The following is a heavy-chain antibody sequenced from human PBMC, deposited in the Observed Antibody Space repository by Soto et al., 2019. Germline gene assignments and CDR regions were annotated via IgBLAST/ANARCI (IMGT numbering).Heavy chain of an antibody. J-gene: IGHJ4*02. CDR1: GGSISSSGYY. V-gene: IGHV4-39*01. CDR2: IYYSGST. D-gene: IGHD3-10*01. CDR3: ARLGGYGSGTYDN. Sequence: QLQLQESGPGLVKPSETLSLTCTVSGGSISSSGYYWGWIRQPPGKGLEWVGSIYYSGSTYYNPSLRSRVTISIDTSKNQFSLKLSSVTAADTAVYYCARLGGYGSGTYDNWGQGTLVTVSS.